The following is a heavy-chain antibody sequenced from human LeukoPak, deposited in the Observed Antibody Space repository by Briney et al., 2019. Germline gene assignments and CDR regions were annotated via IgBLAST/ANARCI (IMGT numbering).Heavy chain of an antibody. D-gene: IGHD3-3*01. CDR2: IAHGGRP. Sequence: SETLSLTCTVSSYSISSAYYWGWIRQPPGKGLEWIGSIAHGGRPYYNPSLKSRVTISVDTSKNQFSLKLSSVTAADTAVYYCARVGKYDFWSGHDETRLDYWGQGSLVTVSS. V-gene: IGHV4-38-2*02. CDR1: SYSISSAYY. CDR3: ARVGKYDFWSGHDETRLDY. J-gene: IGHJ4*02.